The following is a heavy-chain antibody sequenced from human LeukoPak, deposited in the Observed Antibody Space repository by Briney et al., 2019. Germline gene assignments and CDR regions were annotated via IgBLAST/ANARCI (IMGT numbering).Heavy chain of an antibody. V-gene: IGHV3-23*01. J-gene: IGHJ4*02. CDR1: GFTFNNYT. D-gene: IGHD4-11*01. CDR2: VSGSGDNT. CDR3: ARWGNDYSQFDS. Sequence: GGSLRLSCAASGFTFNNYTMTWDRQAPGKGLEWVSVVSGSGDNTNYADSVKGRFTISRDNSKNTLFLQMNSLRTEDTAVYFCARWGNDYSQFDSWGQGTLVTVSS.